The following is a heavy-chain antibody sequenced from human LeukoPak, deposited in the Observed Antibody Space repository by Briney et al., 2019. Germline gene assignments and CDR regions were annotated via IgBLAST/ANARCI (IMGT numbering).Heavy chain of an antibody. Sequence: KPSETLSLTCTVSGGSISSSSYYWGWIRQPPGKGLEWIGSIYYSGSTYYNPSLKSRVTISVDKSKNQFSLKLSSVTAADTAVYYCARGVWEQLWLALDYWGQGTLVTVSS. CDR2: IYYSGST. V-gene: IGHV4-39*07. CDR3: ARGVWEQLWLALDY. J-gene: IGHJ4*02. CDR1: GGSISSSSYY. D-gene: IGHD5-18*01.